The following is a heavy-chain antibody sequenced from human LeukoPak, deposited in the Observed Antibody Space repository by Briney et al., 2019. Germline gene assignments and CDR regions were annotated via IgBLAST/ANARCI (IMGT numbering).Heavy chain of an antibody. CDR2: IYTSGST. Sequence: SQTLSLTCTVSGGSISSGSYYWSWIRQPAGKGLEWIGRIYTSGSTNYNPSLKSRVTISVDTSKNQFSLKLSSVTAADTAVYYCASRIRNPPYYHGSGSYYNYWGQGTLVTVSS. CDR1: GGSISSGSYY. J-gene: IGHJ4*02. V-gene: IGHV4-61*02. CDR3: ASRIRNPPYYHGSGSYYNY. D-gene: IGHD3-10*01.